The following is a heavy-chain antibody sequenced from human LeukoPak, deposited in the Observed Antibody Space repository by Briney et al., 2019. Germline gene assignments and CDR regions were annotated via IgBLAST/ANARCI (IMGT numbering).Heavy chain of an antibody. D-gene: IGHD2-2*01. J-gene: IGHJ4*02. V-gene: IGHV1-46*01. CDR3: ARWVVVPAAYDY. CDR1: GYTFTSYY. Sequence: ASVKVSCKASGYTFTSYYMHWVRQAPGQGLEWMGIINPSGGSTSYAQKFQGRVTMTRDTSISTAYMELSRLRSDDTAVYYCARWVVVPAAYDYWGQGTLVTVSS. CDR2: INPSGGST.